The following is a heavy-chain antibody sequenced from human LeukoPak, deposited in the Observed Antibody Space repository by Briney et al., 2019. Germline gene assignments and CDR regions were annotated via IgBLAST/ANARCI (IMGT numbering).Heavy chain of an antibody. CDR3: ASQGRADDFWSGYYPYYYYGMDV. Sequence: AETLSLTCTVSGGSVSSGSYYWGWLRQPPGKGLEWSGYIYYSGSTNYNPSLKSRVTISVDTSKNQFSLKLSSVTAADTAVYYCASQGRADDFWSGYYPYYYYGMDVWGQGTTVTVSS. D-gene: IGHD3-3*01. CDR1: GGSVSSGSYY. V-gene: IGHV4-61*01. CDR2: IYYSGST. J-gene: IGHJ6*02.